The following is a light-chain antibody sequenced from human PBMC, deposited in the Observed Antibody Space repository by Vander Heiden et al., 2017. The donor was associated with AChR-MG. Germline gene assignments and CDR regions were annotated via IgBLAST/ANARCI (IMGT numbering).Light chain of an antibody. CDR2: GAS. Sequence: VLPQSPGTLSLSPGERATLSCRASQSVTTYLAWYQQKPGQAPRLLIYGASSRATGIPDRFSGSGSGTDFTLTISRLEPEDFAVYYCQLYGSSPPFTFGHGTKVDIK. V-gene: IGKV3-20*01. CDR1: QSVTTY. J-gene: IGKJ3*01. CDR3: QLYGSSPPFT.